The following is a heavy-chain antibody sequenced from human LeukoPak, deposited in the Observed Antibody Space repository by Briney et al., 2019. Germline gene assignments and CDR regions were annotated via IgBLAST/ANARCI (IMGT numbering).Heavy chain of an antibody. J-gene: IGHJ5*02. CDR2: IYYSGST. CDR1: GGSISSYY. V-gene: IGHV4-59*08. Sequence: SETLSLTCTVSGGSISSYYWSWIRPPPGKGLEWIGYIYYSGSTNYNPSLKSRVTISVDTSKSQFSLKLSSVTAADTAVYYCARLLGLKLYSGFDPWGQGTLVTVSS. CDR3: ARLLGLKLYSGFDP. D-gene: IGHD2-8*01.